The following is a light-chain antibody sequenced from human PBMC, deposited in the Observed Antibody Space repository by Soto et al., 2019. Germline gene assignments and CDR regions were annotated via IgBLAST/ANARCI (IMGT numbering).Light chain of an antibody. V-gene: IGLV2-14*01. CDR1: SSDIAGYNY. CDR3: SSFADSDTWV. J-gene: IGLJ3*02. CDR2: EVS. Sequence: QSALTQPASVSGSPGQSITISCTGSSSDIAGYNYVSWYQQYPGKAPKLIIYEVSNPPSGISNRFSASKSGNTASLSISGLQAEDETDYYCSSFADSDTWVFGGGTKVTVL.